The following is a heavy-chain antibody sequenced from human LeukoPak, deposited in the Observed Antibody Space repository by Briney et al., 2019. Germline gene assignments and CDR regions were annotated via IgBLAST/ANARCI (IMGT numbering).Heavy chain of an antibody. D-gene: IGHD3-22*01. V-gene: IGHV4-59*01. Sequence: PSETLSLTCTVSGGSISSYYWSWIRQPPGKGLEWIGYIYYSGSTNYNPSLKSRVTISVDTSKNQFSLKLSSVTAADTAVYYCARDLGYFYGSSGYSLVDPWGQGTLVTGSS. J-gene: IGHJ5*02. CDR1: GGSISSYY. CDR3: ARDLGYFYGSSGYSLVDP. CDR2: IYYSGST.